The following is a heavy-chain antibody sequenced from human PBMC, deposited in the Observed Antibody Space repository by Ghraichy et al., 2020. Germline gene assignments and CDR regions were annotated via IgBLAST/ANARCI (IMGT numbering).Heavy chain of an antibody. CDR3: AKDLFHRAVAGTGFDY. CDR1: GFTFDDYA. V-gene: IGHV3-9*01. Sequence: GGSLRLSCAASGFTFDDYAMHWVRQAPGKGLEWVSGISWNSGSIGYADSVKGRFTISRDNAENSLYLQMNSLRAEDTALYYCAKDLFHRAVAGTGFDYWGQGTLVTVSS. D-gene: IGHD6-19*01. CDR2: ISWNSGSI. J-gene: IGHJ4*02.